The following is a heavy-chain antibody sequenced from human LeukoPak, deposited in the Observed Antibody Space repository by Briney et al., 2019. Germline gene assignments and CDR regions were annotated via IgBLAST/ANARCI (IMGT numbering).Heavy chain of an antibody. D-gene: IGHD2-15*01. CDR1: GGSISSSSYY. V-gene: IGHV4-39*01. CDR3: ARRGYCSGGSCYHWFDP. J-gene: IGHJ5*02. CDR2: IYYSGST. Sequence: SETLSLTCTVSGGSISSSSYYWGWLRQPPGKGLEWIGSIYYSGSTYYNPSLKRRVTISVDTSKSQFSLKLSSVTAADTAVYYCARRGYCSGGSCYHWFDPWGQGTLVTVSS.